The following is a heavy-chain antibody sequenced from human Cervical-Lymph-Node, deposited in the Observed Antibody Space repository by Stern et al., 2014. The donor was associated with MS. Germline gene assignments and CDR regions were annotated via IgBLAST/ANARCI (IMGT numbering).Heavy chain of an antibody. CDR1: GGSISSGGYY. CDR2: ICYSGST. CDR3: ARLYYYGSGTDY. V-gene: IGHV4-31*01. D-gene: IGHD3-10*01. J-gene: IGHJ4*02. Sequence: QLQLQESGPGLVKPSQTLSLTCTVSGGSISSGGYYWSWIRQHPWKGLEWIGYICYSGSTYYNPYLKSLVTLSVVPSKNQFSRKLSSVTAADTAVYYCARLYYYGSGTDYWGQGTLVTVSS.